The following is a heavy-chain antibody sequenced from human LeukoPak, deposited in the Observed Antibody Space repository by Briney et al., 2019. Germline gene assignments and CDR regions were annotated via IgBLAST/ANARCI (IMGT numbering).Heavy chain of an antibody. Sequence: GESLKISCAVARFTFSNYGMSWVRQAPGKGLEWVSGISGSGGSTYYADSVKGRFTFFGDNSRNTLYLQMSSLRVEDTAVYYCAKGSRGSYYGSYYDYWGQGTLVAVSS. CDR1: RFTFSNYG. J-gene: IGHJ4*02. D-gene: IGHD1-26*01. CDR3: AKGSRGSYYGSYYDY. CDR2: ISGSGGST. V-gene: IGHV3-23*01.